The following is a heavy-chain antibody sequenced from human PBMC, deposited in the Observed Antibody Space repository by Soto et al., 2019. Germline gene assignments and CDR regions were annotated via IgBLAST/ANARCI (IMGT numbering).Heavy chain of an antibody. V-gene: IGHV4-31*03. J-gene: IGHJ6*02. CDR3: ARENRLTVNAANVPFGMDG. Sequence: QVLLQESGPGLVKPSQTLSLTCHVSGDSISGGGYYWAWIRQRPGKGLEWIGCVYHSGGAHYNPSLQSRAVISVDKAKNHCSLSLDSVTTADTAVYYCARENRLTVNAANVPFGMDGWVQGAAVTVS. CDR1: GDSISGGGYY. D-gene: IGHD4-17*01. CDR2: VYHSGGA.